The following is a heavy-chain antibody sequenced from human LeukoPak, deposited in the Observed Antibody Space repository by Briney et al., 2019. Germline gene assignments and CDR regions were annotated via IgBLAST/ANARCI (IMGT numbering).Heavy chain of an antibody. CDR2: INHNGST. V-gene: IGHV4-34*01. Sequence: PSETLSLTCAVYGGSFSGYYWCWIRYPPGKGLEWMGEINHNGSTNYNTSLKSRVTISVDTSKNQFSLKLSSVTAADTAVYYCARSSDSSGYYQFDYWGQGTLVTVSS. J-gene: IGHJ4*02. D-gene: IGHD3-22*01. CDR1: GGSFSGYY. CDR3: ARSSDSSGYYQFDY.